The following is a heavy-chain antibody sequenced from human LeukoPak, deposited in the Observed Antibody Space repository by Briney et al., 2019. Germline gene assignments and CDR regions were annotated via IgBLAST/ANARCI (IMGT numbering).Heavy chain of an antibody. CDR2: IYHSGST. Sequence: SETLSLTCTVSGYSISSGYYWGWIRQPPGKGLEWIGSIYHSGSTYYNPSLKSRVTISVDTSKNQSSRKLSSVTAADTAVYYCATERTTMVRGVIEKSFDPWGQGTLSPSPQ. J-gene: IGHJ5*02. V-gene: IGHV4-38-2*02. D-gene: IGHD3-10*01. CDR1: GYSISSGYY. CDR3: ATERTTMVRGVIEKSFDP.